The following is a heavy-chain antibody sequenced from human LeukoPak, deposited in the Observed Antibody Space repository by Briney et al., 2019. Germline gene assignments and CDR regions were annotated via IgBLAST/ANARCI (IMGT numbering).Heavy chain of an antibody. CDR3: ARALSA. Sequence: PGGSLRLSCAASGFTFSSYGMHWVRQAPGKGLEWVANIRQDGGEIYYADSVKGRFSISRDNAKKSAYLQMNSLRAEDTAVYYCARALSAWGQGTLVTVSS. V-gene: IGHV3-7*03. CDR2: IRQDGGEI. J-gene: IGHJ4*02. CDR1: GFTFSSYG. D-gene: IGHD3-3*01.